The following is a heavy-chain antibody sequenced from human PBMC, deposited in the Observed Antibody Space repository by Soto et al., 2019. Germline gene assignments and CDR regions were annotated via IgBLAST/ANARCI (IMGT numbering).Heavy chain of an antibody. CDR2: IYYGGSI. CDR1: GGSISTDY. J-gene: IGHJ4*02. CDR3: ARHWDWGSLAY. Sequence: QVQLQESGPGLVKPSETLSLTCTVSGGSISTDYWSWIRQPPGKGLEWIGYIYYGGSINYNPSLESRVAISVDTSKNQFSLKMTSVTAADTAVYHCARHWDWGSLAYWGQGTLVTVSS. D-gene: IGHD3-16*01. V-gene: IGHV4-59*08.